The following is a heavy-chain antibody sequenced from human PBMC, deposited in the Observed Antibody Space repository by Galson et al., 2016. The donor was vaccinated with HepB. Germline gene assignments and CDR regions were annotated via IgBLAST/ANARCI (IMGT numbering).Heavy chain of an antibody. CDR2: IYYSRTT. CDR3: AGGQPAYYYGMDV. V-gene: IGHV4-59*01. J-gene: IGHJ6*02. CDR1: GDSISGYY. Sequence: SETLSLTCTVSGDSISGYYWSWIRQPPGKGLEWIGYIYYSRTTNYNPSLKSRVSISKDTSKNQISLKLSSVTAADTAVYRCAGGQPAYYYGMDVWGQGTTVTVSS.